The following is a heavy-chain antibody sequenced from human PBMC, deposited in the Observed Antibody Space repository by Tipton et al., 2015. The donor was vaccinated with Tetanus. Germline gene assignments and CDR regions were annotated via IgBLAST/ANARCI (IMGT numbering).Heavy chain of an antibody. V-gene: IGHV3-30*15. D-gene: IGHD6-19*01. CDR2: MSFDGSSE. Sequence: QLVQSGGGVVQPGRSLRLSCAASGFSFSDYGMHWVRQAPGKGLEWVAGMSFDGSSESYADSVRGRFTISRDNFRNTLSLQMRGLGADDTAVYYCARLVRQWLIPEDHWGQGTLVTVSS. CDR1: GFSFSDYG. J-gene: IGHJ4*02. CDR3: ARLVRQWLIPEDH.